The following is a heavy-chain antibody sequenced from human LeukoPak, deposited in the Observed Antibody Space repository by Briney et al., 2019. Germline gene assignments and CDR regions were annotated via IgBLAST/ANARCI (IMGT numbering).Heavy chain of an antibody. CDR3: ARSRCSGGSCASAY. D-gene: IGHD2-15*01. CDR1: GYTFTSYG. V-gene: IGHV1-18*01. J-gene: IGHJ4*02. Sequence: GASVRLSCKASGYTFTSYGISWVRQAPGQGLEWMGWISAYSGNTNYAEKLKGRVTMTTDTSTSTAYMELRSLRSDDTAVYYCARSRCSGGSCASAYWGQGTLVTVSS. CDR2: ISAYSGNT.